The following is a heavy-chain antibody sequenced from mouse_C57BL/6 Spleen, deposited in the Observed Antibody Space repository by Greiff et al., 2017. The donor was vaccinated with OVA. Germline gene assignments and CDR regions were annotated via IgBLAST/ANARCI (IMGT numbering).Heavy chain of an antibody. CDR3: ARLGRYYAMDY. V-gene: IGHV1-80*01. Sequence: LQESGAELVKPGASVKISCKASGYAFSSYWMNWVKQRPGKGLEWIGQIYPGDGDTNYNGKFKGKATLTADKSSSTAYMQLSSLTSEDSAVYFCARLGRYYAMDYWGQGTSVTVSS. J-gene: IGHJ4*01. CDR1: GYAFSSYW. CDR2: IYPGDGDT.